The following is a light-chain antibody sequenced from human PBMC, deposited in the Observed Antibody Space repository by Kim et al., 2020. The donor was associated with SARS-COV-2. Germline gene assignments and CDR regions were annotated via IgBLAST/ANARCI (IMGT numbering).Light chain of an antibody. CDR1: QSVSSSY. CDR2: GAS. Sequence: LSPGERATLSCRASQSVSSSYLAWYQQKPGQAPRLLIYGASSRATGIPDRFSGSGSGTDFTLTISRREPEDFAVYYCQQYGSSLYTFGQGTKLEI. V-gene: IGKV3-20*01. J-gene: IGKJ2*01. CDR3: QQYGSSLYT.